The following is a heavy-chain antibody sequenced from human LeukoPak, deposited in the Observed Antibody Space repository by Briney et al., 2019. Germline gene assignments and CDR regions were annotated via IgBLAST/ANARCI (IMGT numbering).Heavy chain of an antibody. J-gene: IGHJ4*02. CDR2: INPNSGGT. V-gene: IGHV1-2*02. CDR3: ASADSSGYYPHDY. Sequence: GASVKVSCKASGYTFTGYYMHWVRQAPGQGLEWMGWINPNSGGTNYAQKFQGRVTMTRDTSISTAYMELSSLRSEDTAVYYCASADSSGYYPHDYWGQGTLVTVSS. D-gene: IGHD3-22*01. CDR1: GYTFTGYY.